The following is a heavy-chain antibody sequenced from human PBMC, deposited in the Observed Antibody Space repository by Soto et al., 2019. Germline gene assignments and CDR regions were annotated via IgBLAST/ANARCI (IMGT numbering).Heavy chain of an antibody. D-gene: IGHD3-3*01. CDR3: AIAARYDFWSGYQSQYYYYYYGMDV. V-gene: IGHV3-33*01. Sequence: PGGSLRLSCTASGFTFSNFGIHWVRQAPGKGLEWVALIWYDGSNKYYADSVKGRFTISRDNSKNTLYLQMNSLRAEDTAVYYCAIAARYDFWSGYQSQYYYYYYGMDVWGQGTTVTVSS. CDR2: IWYDGSNK. CDR1: GFTFSNFG. J-gene: IGHJ6*02.